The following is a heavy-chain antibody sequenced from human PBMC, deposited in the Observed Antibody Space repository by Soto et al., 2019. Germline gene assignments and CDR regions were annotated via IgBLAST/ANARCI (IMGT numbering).Heavy chain of an antibody. CDR3: ARDLGATNAFDI. J-gene: IGHJ3*02. V-gene: IGHV3-53*01. CDR1: GFTVSSNY. D-gene: IGHD1-26*01. CDR2: IYSGGST. Sequence: GGSLRLSCAASGFTVSSNYMSWVRQAPGKGLEWVSVIYSGGSTYYADSVKGRFTISRDNSKNTLYLQMNSLRAEERAVYYCARDLGATNAFDIWGQGTMVTVSS.